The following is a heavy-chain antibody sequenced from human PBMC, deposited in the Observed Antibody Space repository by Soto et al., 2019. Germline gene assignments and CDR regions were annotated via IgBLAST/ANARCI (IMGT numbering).Heavy chain of an antibody. CDR2: IYYSGST. J-gene: IGHJ3*02. Sequence: SETPSLTCTVSGGSISRYYWSWIRQPPGKGLEWIGYIYYSGSTNYNPSLKSRVTISVDTSKNQFSLKLSSVTAADTAVYYCAAFDGDQEDWVYAFDIWGQGTMVTVSS. D-gene: IGHD4-17*01. V-gene: IGHV4-59*01. CDR1: GGSISRYY. CDR3: AAFDGDQEDWVYAFDI.